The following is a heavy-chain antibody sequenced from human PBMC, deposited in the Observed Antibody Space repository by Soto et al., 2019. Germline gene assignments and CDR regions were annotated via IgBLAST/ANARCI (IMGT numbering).Heavy chain of an antibody. V-gene: IGHV4-59*08. J-gene: IGHJ3*02. CDR1: GGSISSYY. CDR2: IYYSGST. Sequence: SETLSLTCTVSGGSISSYYWSWIRQPPGKGLEWIGYIYYSGSTNYNPSLKSRVTISVDTSKNQFSLKLSSVTAADTAVYFCARLSSYDILTGYRYDAFDIWGQGTMVTVSS. D-gene: IGHD3-9*01. CDR3: ARLSSYDILTGYRYDAFDI.